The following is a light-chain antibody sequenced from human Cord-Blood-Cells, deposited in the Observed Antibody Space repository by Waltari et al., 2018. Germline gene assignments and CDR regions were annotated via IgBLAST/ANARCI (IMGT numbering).Light chain of an antibody. CDR3: QQYGSSPYS. CDR1: QSVSSSH. Sequence: EIVLTQSPGTLSLSPGESATLTCRASQSVSSSHLAWYQQKPGQAPRRLIYGASSRATGIPDRFSGSGSGTDFTLTISRLEPEDFAVYYCQQYGSSPYSFGQGTKLEIK. V-gene: IGKV3-20*01. CDR2: GAS. J-gene: IGKJ2*03.